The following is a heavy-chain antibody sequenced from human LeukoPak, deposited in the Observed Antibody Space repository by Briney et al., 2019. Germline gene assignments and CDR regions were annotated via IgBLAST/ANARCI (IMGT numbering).Heavy chain of an antibody. V-gene: IGHV1-18*01. CDR2: ISSNSDNI. J-gene: IGHJ4*02. CDR3: TRDWGSIKVIADY. CDR1: GYTFTSYG. D-gene: IGHD3-16*01. Sequence: ASVKVSCKATGYTFTSYGISWVRQAPGQGLEWVGWISSNSDNINYAQKCQGRVTMTTDTSTSTAYMELRSLRSDDTAVYYCTRDWGSIKVIADYWGQGTLVTVSS.